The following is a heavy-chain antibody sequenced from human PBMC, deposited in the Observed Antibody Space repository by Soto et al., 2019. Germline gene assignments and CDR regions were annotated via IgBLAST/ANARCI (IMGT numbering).Heavy chain of an antibody. Sequence: GGSLRLSCVASGFTFSSYGMNWVRQGPGKGLEWLSSISKSGTTTYYADSVKGRFTISRDNAKNSLYLQMNSLRDEDMAVYYCARDGYCVSSSSYFLPEVWGQGTMVTVSS. J-gene: IGHJ6*02. D-gene: IGHD2-2*03. V-gene: IGHV3-48*02. CDR1: GFTFSSYG. CDR3: ARDGYCVSSSSYFLPEV. CDR2: ISKSGTTT.